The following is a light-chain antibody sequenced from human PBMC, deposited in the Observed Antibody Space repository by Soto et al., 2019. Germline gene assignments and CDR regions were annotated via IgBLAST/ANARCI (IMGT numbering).Light chain of an antibody. CDR2: KAS. CDR1: QTISSW. V-gene: IGKV1-5*03. CDR3: QHYKNWPLT. J-gene: IGKJ4*01. Sequence: DIQMTQSPSTLSGSVGDRVTITCRASQTISSWLAWYQQKPGKAPKLLIYKASTLKSGVPSRFSGSGSGTEFTLTISSLQPDDFAVYYCQHYKNWPLTFGGGTKVEIK.